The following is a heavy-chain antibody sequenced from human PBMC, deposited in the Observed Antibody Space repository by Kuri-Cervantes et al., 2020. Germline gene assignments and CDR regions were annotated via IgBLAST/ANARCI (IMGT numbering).Heavy chain of an antibody. J-gene: IGHJ6*02. CDR3: ATGNTMIVVGFLNGMDV. D-gene: IGHD3-22*01. V-gene: IGHV1-24*01. Sequence: ASVKVSCKASGGTFSSYAISWVRQAPGKGLEWMGGFDPEDGETIYAQKFQGRVTMTEDTSTDTAYMELSSLRSEDTAVYYCATGNTMIVVGFLNGMDVWGQGTTVTVSS. CDR2: FDPEDGET. CDR1: GGTFSSYA.